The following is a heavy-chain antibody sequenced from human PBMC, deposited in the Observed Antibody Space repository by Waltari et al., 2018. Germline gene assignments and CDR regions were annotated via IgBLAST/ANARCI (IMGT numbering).Heavy chain of an antibody. CDR3: ASLFTAAPAERGR. CDR1: GIPVTENF. CDR2: IYTRGST. V-gene: IGHV3-53*01. Sequence: VRLVESGGGLIQPGGSLRPPSATPGIPVTENFLSWVRQDPGKGLEWFPVIYTRGSTYYADSVKGRFAVSRDNNKNMLYLQWNSLRAEDTAMYYCASLFTAAPAERGRWGQGTLVTVSS. D-gene: IGHD6-13*01. J-gene: IGHJ4*02.